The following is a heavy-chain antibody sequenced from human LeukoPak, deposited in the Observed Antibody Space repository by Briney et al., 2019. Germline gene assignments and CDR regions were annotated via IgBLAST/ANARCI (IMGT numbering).Heavy chain of an antibody. D-gene: IGHD1/OR15-1a*01. J-gene: IGHJ3*01. CDR1: GVSISSNKFY. CDR3: ASGEQWRDDVFDV. CDR2: VYNTGRT. Sequence: SETLSLTCAVSGVSISSNKFYWGWIRQPPGKTLEWIASVYNTGRTYSNPSLKSRVGIFVDTSQNQFSLNLTSVTATDTAVYFCASGEQWRDDVFDVWGQGTMLTVSS. V-gene: IGHV4-39*01.